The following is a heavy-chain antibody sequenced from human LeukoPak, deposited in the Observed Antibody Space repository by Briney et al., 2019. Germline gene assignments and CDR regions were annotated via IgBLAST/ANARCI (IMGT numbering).Heavy chain of an antibody. Sequence: GGSLRLSCAASGFTFSKYWMLWVRQAPGKGLERVSRINTDGSVTTYADSVKGRFTVSRDNADNTMFLQMNSVRDEDTAVYYCATKQWLAPPPDSWGQGTPVTVSS. CDR3: ATKQWLAPPPDS. CDR1: GFTFSKYW. V-gene: IGHV3-74*01. D-gene: IGHD6-19*01. J-gene: IGHJ4*02. CDR2: INTDGSVT.